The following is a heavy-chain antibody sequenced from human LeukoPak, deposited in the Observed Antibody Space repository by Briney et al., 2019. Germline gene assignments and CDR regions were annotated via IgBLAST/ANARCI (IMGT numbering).Heavy chain of an antibody. CDR1: GGSFSGYY. CDR3: SRERVLRY. CDR2: INHSGST. Sequence: PSETLSLTCAVYGGSFSGYYWSWIRQPPGKGLEWIGEINHSGSTNYNPSLKSRVTISVDTSKNQFSLKLSSVTAADTAVYYCSRERVLRYWGQGTLVTVSS. J-gene: IGHJ4*02. V-gene: IGHV4-34*01.